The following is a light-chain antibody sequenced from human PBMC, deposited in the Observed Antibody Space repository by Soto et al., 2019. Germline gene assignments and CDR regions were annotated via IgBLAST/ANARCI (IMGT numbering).Light chain of an antibody. J-gene: IGKJ1*01. CDR1: QSIAGY. CDR2: GAS. Sequence: DIQMTQSPSSLSASVGDRVTITCRASQSIAGYLAWYQHKPGRTPELLIHGASRLQSGVPARFSGSGSGTDFTLTISSLQPDDFATYYCQHYNSYSEAFGQGTKVDI. CDR3: QHYNSYSEA. V-gene: IGKV1-5*01.